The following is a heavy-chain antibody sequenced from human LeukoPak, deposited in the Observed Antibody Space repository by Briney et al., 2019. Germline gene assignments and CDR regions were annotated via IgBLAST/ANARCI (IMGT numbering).Heavy chain of an antibody. CDR2: SGSGGST. Sequence: GGSLRLSCAASGFTFSTYAMTWVRQAPGKGLEWVSSSGSGGSTYYADSVKGRFTISRDNSKNTLYLQMNSLRAEDTALYYCADHYYGSGTNVFDIWGQGTMVTVSS. CDR3: ADHYYGSGTNVFDI. V-gene: IGHV3-23*01. CDR1: GFTFSTYA. D-gene: IGHD3-10*01. J-gene: IGHJ3*02.